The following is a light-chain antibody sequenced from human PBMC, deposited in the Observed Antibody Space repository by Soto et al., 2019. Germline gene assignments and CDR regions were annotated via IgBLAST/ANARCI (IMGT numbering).Light chain of an antibody. CDR2: EGS. J-gene: IGLJ2*01. Sequence: QSALTQPASVSGSPGQSITISCTGTSSDVGSYNLVSWYQEHPGKAPKLMIYEGSKRPSGVSDRFSGSKSGYTAYLTISGLQAEDEADYYCCSYAGSSTFVVFGGGTKLTVL. V-gene: IGLV2-23*03. CDR1: SSDVGSYNL. CDR3: CSYAGSSTFVV.